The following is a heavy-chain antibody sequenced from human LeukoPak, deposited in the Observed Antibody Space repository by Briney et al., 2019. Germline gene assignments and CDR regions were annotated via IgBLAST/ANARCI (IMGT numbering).Heavy chain of an antibody. CDR2: INHSGST. D-gene: IGHD6-13*01. J-gene: IGHJ4*02. CDR3: ARKVREVRYTSSWYVYNIDY. CDR1: GGSFSGYY. Sequence: SETLSLTCAVYGGSFSGYYWSWIRQPPGKGLEWIGEINHSGSTNYNPSLKSRVTISVDTSKNQFSLKLSSVTAADTAVYYCARKVREVRYTSSWYVYNIDYWGQGTLVTVSS. V-gene: IGHV4-34*01.